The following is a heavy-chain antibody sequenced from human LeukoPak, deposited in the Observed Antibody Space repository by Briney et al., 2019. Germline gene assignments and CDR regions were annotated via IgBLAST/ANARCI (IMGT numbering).Heavy chain of an antibody. Sequence: GGSLRLSCAASGFTFSSYGMHWVRQAPGKGLEWVAVIWYDGSNKYYADSVKGRFTISRDNSKNTLYLQMNSLRAEDTAVYYCARDLDRCSSTSCYAGFDYWPGNPGHRLL. D-gene: IGHD2-2*01. J-gene: IGHJ4*02. CDR1: GFTFSSYG. V-gene: IGHV3-33*01. CDR3: ARDLDRCSSTSCYAGFDY. CDR2: IWYDGSNK.